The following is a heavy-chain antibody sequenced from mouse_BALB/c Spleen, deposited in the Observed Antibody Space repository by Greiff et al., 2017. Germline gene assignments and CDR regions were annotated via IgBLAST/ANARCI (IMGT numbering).Heavy chain of an antibody. Sequence: EVKLMESGGGLVKPGGSLKLSCAASGFTFSSYTMSWVRQTPEKRLEWVATISSGGSYTYYPDSVKGRFTISRDNAKNTLYLQMSSLKSEDTAMYYCTRDDTTVVYFDYWGQGTTLTVSS. J-gene: IGHJ2*01. CDR1: GFTFSSYT. CDR2: ISSGGSYT. CDR3: TRDDTTVVYFDY. D-gene: IGHD1-1*01. V-gene: IGHV5-6-4*01.